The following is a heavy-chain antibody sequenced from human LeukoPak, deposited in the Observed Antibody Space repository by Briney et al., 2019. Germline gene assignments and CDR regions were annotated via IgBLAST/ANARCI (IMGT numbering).Heavy chain of an antibody. J-gene: IGHJ3*02. Sequence: GRSLRLSCTGSGFTFVDYAMSWVRQAPGKGLEWVGFIRSKAFRGTTEYAASVKGRFTISRDDSKSIAYLQMNSLKTDDTAVYYCTRLWEGKAFDIWGQRTMVTVSS. CDR3: TRLWEGKAFDI. CDR1: GFTFVDYA. CDR2: IRSKAFRGTT. V-gene: IGHV3-49*04. D-gene: IGHD1-26*01.